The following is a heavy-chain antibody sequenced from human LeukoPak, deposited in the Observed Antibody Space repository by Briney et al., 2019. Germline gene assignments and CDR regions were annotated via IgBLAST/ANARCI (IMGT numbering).Heavy chain of an antibody. Sequence: GGSLRLSCAASGFTFSDYYMSWIRQAPGKGLEWVSYISSSSSTIYYADSVKGRFTISRDNAKNSLYLQMNSLRAEDTAVYYCARVEPGIAAAGTFNWFDPWGQGTLVTVSS. D-gene: IGHD6-13*01. V-gene: IGHV3-11*01. CDR2: ISSSSSTI. CDR3: ARVEPGIAAAGTFNWFDP. J-gene: IGHJ5*02. CDR1: GFTFSDYY.